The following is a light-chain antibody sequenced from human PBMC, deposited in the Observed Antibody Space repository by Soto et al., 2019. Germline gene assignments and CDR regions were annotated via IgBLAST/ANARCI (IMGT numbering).Light chain of an antibody. CDR3: QQYASSPQT. Sequence: EIVLTQSPGALSLSLGERATLSCRASQSVKSSYLAWYRQKPGQTPRLLIYDASTRATGIPDRFSGSGSGTDFTLTISGLEPEDFAVYSCQQYASSPQTFGQGTKVDVK. CDR1: QSVKSSY. V-gene: IGKV3-20*01. CDR2: DAS. J-gene: IGKJ1*01.